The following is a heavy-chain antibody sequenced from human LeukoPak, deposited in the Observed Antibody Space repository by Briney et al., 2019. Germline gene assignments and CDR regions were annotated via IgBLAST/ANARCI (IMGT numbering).Heavy chain of an antibody. V-gene: IGHV1-2*02. CDR2: INPNSGGT. D-gene: IGHD4-11*01. J-gene: IGHJ4*02. CDR1: GYTFNGFY. CDR3: ARWMATVTTPDY. Sequence: ASVKVSCKASGYTFNGFYLHWVRQAPGQGLEWMGWINPNSGGTNYEQKFQGRVTMTRDTSISTAYMELSRLRSGDTAVYYCARWMATVTTPDYWGQGTLVTVSS.